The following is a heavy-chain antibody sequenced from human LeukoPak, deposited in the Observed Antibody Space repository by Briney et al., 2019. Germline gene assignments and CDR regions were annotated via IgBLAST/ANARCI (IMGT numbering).Heavy chain of an antibody. Sequence: GGSLRLSCATSGFTFSDYWMHWVRQAPGKGLVWLSLINGDGSYTIYADSVKGRFTISRDNAKNTLYLQMDSLRAEDTAVYCCARDGVQTTPFDYWGQGTLVTVSS. CDR3: ARDGVQTTPFDY. CDR2: INGDGSYT. CDR1: GFTFSDYW. J-gene: IGHJ4*02. V-gene: IGHV3-74*01. D-gene: IGHD4/OR15-4a*01.